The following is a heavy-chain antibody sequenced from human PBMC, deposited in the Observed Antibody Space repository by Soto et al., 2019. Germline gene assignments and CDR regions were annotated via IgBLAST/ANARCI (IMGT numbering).Heavy chain of an antibody. V-gene: IGHV1-18*01. CDR3: ARTTMVRGVMWWFDP. D-gene: IGHD3-10*01. J-gene: IGHJ5*02. CDR1: GDTFTSYG. Sequence: ASVKVSCKASGDTFTSYGISWVRQAPGQGLEWMGWISAYNGNTNYAQKLQGRVTMTTDTSTSTAYMELRSLRSDDTAVYYCARTTMVRGVMWWFDPWGQGTLVTVSS. CDR2: ISAYNGNT.